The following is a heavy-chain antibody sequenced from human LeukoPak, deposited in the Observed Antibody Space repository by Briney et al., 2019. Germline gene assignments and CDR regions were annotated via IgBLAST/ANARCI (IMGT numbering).Heavy chain of an antibody. CDR1: GGTFSSYA. Sequence: ASVKVSCKASGGTFSSYAISWVRQAPGQGLEWMGGIIPIFGTANYAQKFQGRVTITADESTSTAYMELSSLRSEDTAVYYCARNLPKYYDLWGAFDIWGQGTMVTVSS. CDR3: ARNLPKYYDLWGAFDI. J-gene: IGHJ3*02. V-gene: IGHV1-69*13. CDR2: IIPIFGTA. D-gene: IGHD3-3*01.